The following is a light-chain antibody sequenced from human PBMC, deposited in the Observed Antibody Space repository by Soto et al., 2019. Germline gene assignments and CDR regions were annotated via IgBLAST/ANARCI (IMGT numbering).Light chain of an antibody. CDR2: EVS. CDR1: SSDVGGYNY. J-gene: IGLJ3*02. Sequence: QSALTQPASVSGSPGQSITISCTGTSSDVGGYNYVSWYQQHPDKAPKLMIYEVSNRPSGVSNRFSGSKSGNTGSLTISGLQSEDEGNYYCSSYTRGSTLVFGGGTKVTVL. CDR3: SSYTRGSTLV. V-gene: IGLV2-14*01.